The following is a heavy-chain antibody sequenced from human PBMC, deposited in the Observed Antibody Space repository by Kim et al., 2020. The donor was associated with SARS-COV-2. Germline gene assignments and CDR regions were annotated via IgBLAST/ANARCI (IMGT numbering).Heavy chain of an antibody. V-gene: IGHV4-59*13. CDR3: AGYGYDAPTYVFDY. Sequence: SETLSLTCSVSGGSITNYYWSWIRQPPGKGLEWIAYIHSTGITSYNPSLKSRVTISVDTSKNHFSLNLRSVTATDTAVSFCAGYGYDAPTYVFDYWGQGALVTVS. J-gene: IGHJ4*02. D-gene: IGHD5-12*01. CDR1: GGSITNYY. CDR2: IHSTGIT.